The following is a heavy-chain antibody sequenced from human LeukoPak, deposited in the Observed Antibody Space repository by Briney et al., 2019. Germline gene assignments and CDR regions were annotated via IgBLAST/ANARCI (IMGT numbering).Heavy chain of an antibody. CDR2: ISAYNGNT. D-gene: IGHD3-10*01. Sequence: ASVKVSCKASGYTFTSYGISWVRQAPGQGLEWMGWISAYNGNTNYAQKLQGRVTMTTDTSTSTAYMELRSLRSDDTAVYYCARVAPLVRSLNCFDPWGQVTLVTVSS. J-gene: IGHJ5*02. CDR3: ARVAPLVRSLNCFDP. V-gene: IGHV1-18*01. CDR1: GYTFTSYG.